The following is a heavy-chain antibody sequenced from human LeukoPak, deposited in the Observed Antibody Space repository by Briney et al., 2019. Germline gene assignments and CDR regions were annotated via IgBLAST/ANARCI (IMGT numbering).Heavy chain of an antibody. CDR1: GYTFTSYD. Sequence: ASVKVSCKASGYTFTSYDISWVRQAPGQGLEWMGWISAYNGNTNYAQKLQGRVTMTTDTSTSTAYMELRSLRSDDTAVDYCARGALVYDFWSGYLNWFDPWGQGTLVTVSS. D-gene: IGHD3-3*01. CDR3: ARGALVYDFWSGYLNWFDP. CDR2: ISAYNGNT. J-gene: IGHJ5*02. V-gene: IGHV1-18*01.